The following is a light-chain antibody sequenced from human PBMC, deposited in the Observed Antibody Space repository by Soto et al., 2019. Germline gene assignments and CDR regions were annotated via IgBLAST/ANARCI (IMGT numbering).Light chain of an antibody. J-gene: IGKJ1*01. CDR1: QSISSW. V-gene: IGKV1-5*03. CDR3: QQYNRGWK. Sequence: DIQMTQSPSTLSASVGDRVTITCRASQSISSWLAWYQQKPGKAPNLVIYKASSLESGVPSRFSGSGSGTEFTITISCLQPDDFATDYCQQYNRGWKFGQGYKVDIK. CDR2: KAS.